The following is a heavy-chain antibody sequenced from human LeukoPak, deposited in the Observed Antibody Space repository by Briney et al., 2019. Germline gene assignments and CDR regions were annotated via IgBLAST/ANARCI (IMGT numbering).Heavy chain of an antibody. CDR2: IIPIFGTA. J-gene: IGHJ6*02. CDR1: GGTFSSYA. Sequence: ASVKVSCKASGGTFSSYAISWVRQAPGQGLEWMGGIIPIFGTANYAQKFQGRVTITADESTGTAYMELSSLRSEDTAVYYCARGVVVPAAMSQYYYYGMDVWGQGTTVTVSS. CDR3: ARGVVVPAAMSQYYYYGMDV. D-gene: IGHD2-2*01. V-gene: IGHV1-69*13.